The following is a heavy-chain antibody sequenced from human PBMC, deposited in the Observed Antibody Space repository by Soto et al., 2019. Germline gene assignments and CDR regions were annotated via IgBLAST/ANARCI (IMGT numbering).Heavy chain of an antibody. D-gene: IGHD4-17*01. CDR2: IYTGGST. Sequence: EVQLVESGGGLIQPGGSLRLSCAASGFTVSRDYMSWVRQAPGKGLEWVSVIYTGGSTYYADSVKGGFTFSRDNSKNTLYLQMNSLRAEDTAVYYCARAYGGNPALFDPWGQGTLVTVSS. CDR1: GFTVSRDY. CDR3: ARAYGGNPALFDP. V-gene: IGHV3-53*01. J-gene: IGHJ5*02.